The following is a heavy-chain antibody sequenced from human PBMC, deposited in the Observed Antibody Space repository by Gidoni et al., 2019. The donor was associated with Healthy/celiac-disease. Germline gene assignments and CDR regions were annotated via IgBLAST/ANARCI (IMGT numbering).Heavy chain of an antibody. V-gene: IGHV3-7*01. Sequence: EVQLVESGGGLVQPGGSLRLSCAASGFTFSSYWVSWVRQAPGKGLEWVANIKQDGSEKYYVDSVKGRFTISRDNAKNSLYLQMNSLRAEDTAVYYCARVSVIVDFDYWGQGTLVTVSS. CDR1: GFTFSSYW. CDR3: ARVSVIVDFDY. CDR2: IKQDGSEK. D-gene: IGHD3-22*01. J-gene: IGHJ4*02.